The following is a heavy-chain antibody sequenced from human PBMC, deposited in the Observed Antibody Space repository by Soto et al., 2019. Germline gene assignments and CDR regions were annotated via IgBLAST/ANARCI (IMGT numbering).Heavy chain of an antibody. Sequence: PSETLSLTCAVSGGSISSGGYSWSWIRQPPGKGLEWIGYIYHSGSTYYNPSLKSRVTISVDRSKNQFSLKLSSVTAADTAVYYCARGVGSNYVFNYWGQGTLVTVSS. CDR3: ARGVGSNYVFNY. CDR1: GGSISSGGYS. CDR2: IYHSGST. V-gene: IGHV4-30-2*01. D-gene: IGHD4-4*01. J-gene: IGHJ4*02.